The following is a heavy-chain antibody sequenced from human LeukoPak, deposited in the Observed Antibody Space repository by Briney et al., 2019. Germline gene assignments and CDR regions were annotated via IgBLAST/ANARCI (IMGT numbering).Heavy chain of an antibody. CDR3: AGTIAVAGTTAFDY. CDR1: GYTFTSYD. Sequence: GASVKVSCKASGYTFTSYDINWVRQATGQGLEWMGWMNPNSGNTGYAQKFQGRVTMTRNTSISTAYMELSSLRSEDTAVYYCAGTIAVAGTTAFDYWGQGTLVTVSS. J-gene: IGHJ4*02. CDR2: MNPNSGNT. D-gene: IGHD6-19*01. V-gene: IGHV1-8*01.